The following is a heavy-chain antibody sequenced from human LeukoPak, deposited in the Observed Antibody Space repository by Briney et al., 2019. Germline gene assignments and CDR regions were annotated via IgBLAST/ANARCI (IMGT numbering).Heavy chain of an antibody. D-gene: IGHD2-2*01. Sequence: PGGSLRLSCAASGFTFSSYAMSWVRQAPGKGLEWVSAISGSGGSTYYADSVKGRFTISRDNSKNTLYLQMNSLRAEDTAVYYCAKPYCSSTSRSDYYYYYGMDVWGQGTTVTVSS. J-gene: IGHJ6*02. CDR1: GFTFSSYA. CDR3: AKPYCSSTSRSDYYYYYGMDV. CDR2: ISGSGGST. V-gene: IGHV3-23*01.